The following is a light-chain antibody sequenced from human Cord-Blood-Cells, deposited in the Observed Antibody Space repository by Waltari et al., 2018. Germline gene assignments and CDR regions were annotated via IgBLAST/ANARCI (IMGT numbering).Light chain of an antibody. CDR2: DVS. V-gene: IGLV2-14*01. Sequence: QSALTQPASVSGSPGQSITISCTGTSSDVGGYNYVSWYQQHPGKAPKLMIYDVSNRPSGVSNRFSGSMAGNTASLTISGLQAEDEADYYCSSYTGSSTLVFGGGTKLTVL. J-gene: IGLJ3*02. CDR1: SSDVGGYNY. CDR3: SSYTGSSTLV.